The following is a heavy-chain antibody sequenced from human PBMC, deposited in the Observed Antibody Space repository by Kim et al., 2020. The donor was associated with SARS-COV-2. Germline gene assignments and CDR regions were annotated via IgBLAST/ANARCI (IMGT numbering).Heavy chain of an antibody. CDR1: GGTFSSYA. D-gene: IGHD6-19*01. J-gene: IGHJ3*02. V-gene: IGHV1-69*13. CDR2: IIPIFGTA. Sequence: SVKVSCKASGGTFSSYAISWVRQAHGQGLEWMGGIIPIFGTANYAQKFQGRVTITADESTSTAYMELSSLRSEDTAVYYCARTSWSSGWYRLYHAFDIWGQETMVTVSS. CDR3: ARTSWSSGWYRLYHAFDI.